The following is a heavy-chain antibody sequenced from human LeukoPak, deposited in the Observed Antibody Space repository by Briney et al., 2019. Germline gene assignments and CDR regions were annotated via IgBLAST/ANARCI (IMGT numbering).Heavy chain of an antibody. Sequence: GGSLRLSCAASGFTFSSYAMSWVRQAPGKGLGWVSAISGSGGSAYYADSVKGRFTISRDNSKNTLYLQMNSLRAEDTAVYYCAILPKVGATPPWGQGTLVTVSS. CDR2: ISGSGGSA. V-gene: IGHV3-23*01. CDR1: GFTFSSYA. D-gene: IGHD1-26*01. CDR3: AILPKVGATPP. J-gene: IGHJ5*02.